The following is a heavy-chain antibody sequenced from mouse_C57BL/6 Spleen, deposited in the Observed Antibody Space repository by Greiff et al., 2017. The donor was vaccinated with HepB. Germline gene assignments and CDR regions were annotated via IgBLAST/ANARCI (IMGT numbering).Heavy chain of an antibody. Sequence: EVQLQQSGPELVKPGASVKISCKASGYTFTDYYMNWVKQSHGKSLEWIGDINPNNGGTSYNQKFKGKATLTVDKSSSTAYMELRSLTSEDSAVYYCARKRKNYYDYDGGYWYFDVWGTGTTVTVSS. J-gene: IGHJ1*03. V-gene: IGHV1-26*01. CDR2: INPNNGGT. D-gene: IGHD2-4*01. CDR1: GYTFTDYY. CDR3: ARKRKNYYDYDGGYWYFDV.